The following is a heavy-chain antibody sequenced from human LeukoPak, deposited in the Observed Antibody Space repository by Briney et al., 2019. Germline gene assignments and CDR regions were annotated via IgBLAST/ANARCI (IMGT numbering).Heavy chain of an antibody. CDR2: ISGSGGST. CDR1: GFTFSSYA. V-gene: IGHV3-23*01. J-gene: IGHJ4*02. D-gene: IGHD1-26*01. CDR3: ARADSGNSYLFDF. Sequence: GGSLRLSCAASGFTFSSYAMSWVRQAPGKGLEWVSAISGSGGSTYYADSVKGRFTISRDNSKNTLYLQMNSLRAEDTAVYYCARADSGNSYLFDFWGQGTLVTVSS.